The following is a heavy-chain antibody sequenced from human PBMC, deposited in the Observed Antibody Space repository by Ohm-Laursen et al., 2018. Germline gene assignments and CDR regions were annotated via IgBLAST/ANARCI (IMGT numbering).Heavy chain of an antibody. J-gene: IGHJ4*02. D-gene: IGHD1-7*01. CDR3: AKDRGTSSRFRFDY. V-gene: IGHV3-30*18. CDR2: ISYDGNNK. CDR1: GFTLNNYD. Sequence: SLRLSCSASGFTLNNYDIHWVRQAPGKGLEWVAVISYDGNNKFYADSVMGRFTFSRDNSKNTLYLQMNSLGAEDTAVYYCAKDRGTSSRFRFDYWGQGTLVSVSS.